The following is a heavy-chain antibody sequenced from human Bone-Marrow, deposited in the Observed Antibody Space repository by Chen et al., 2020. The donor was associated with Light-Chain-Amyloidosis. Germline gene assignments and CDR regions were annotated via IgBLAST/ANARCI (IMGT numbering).Heavy chain of an antibody. D-gene: IGHD1-26*01. CDR2: IKSKVHGGTT. CDR3: SAIVGAYDTFDF. J-gene: IGHJ3*01. CDR1: GFSFKTAW. V-gene: IGHV3-15*01. Sequence: EVQLVESGGGLVESGGSLRLSCVASGFSFKTAWMSWVRQAPGKGLEWVGRIKSKVHGGTTDYAAPVKGRFSISRDDSRNTLYLQINSLKAEDAATYFCSAIVGAYDTFDFWGQGTTVTVSS.